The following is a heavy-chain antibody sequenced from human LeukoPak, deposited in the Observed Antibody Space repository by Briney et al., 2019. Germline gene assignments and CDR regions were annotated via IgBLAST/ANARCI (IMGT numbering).Heavy chain of an antibody. J-gene: IGHJ6*03. Sequence: ASVKLSCKASGYTFTTYGFTWVRQAPGQGLEWMGWISAYNGNTIYAQKLQGRVTMTTDTSTSTAYMEVRSLRSDDTAVYYCARSDSSGRYGGYYYYYMDVWGKGTTVSVS. CDR1: GYTFTTYG. CDR2: ISAYNGNT. D-gene: IGHD6-19*01. V-gene: IGHV1-18*01. CDR3: ARSDSSGRYGGYYYYYMDV.